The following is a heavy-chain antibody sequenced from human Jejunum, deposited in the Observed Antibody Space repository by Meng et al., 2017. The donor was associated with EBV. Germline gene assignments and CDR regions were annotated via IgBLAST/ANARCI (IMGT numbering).Heavy chain of an antibody. CDR2: INPGNGET. V-gene: IGHV1-3*01. CDR1: GYTFTNYP. D-gene: IGHD3/OR15-3a*01. CDR3: ASRPGFNIGPFDY. J-gene: IGHJ4*02. Sequence: QVHLVQAGAEVEKPGASVKLSCKASGYTFTNYPIYWVRQAPGQRPEWMGCINPGNGETEFSQKFQGRVTITRDTSATTAYMELTSLRSEDTAVYYCASRPGFNIGPFDYWGQGTLVTVSS.